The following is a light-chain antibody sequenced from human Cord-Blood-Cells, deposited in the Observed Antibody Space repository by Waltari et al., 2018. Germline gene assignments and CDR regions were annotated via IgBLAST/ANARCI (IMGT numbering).Light chain of an antibody. J-gene: IGLJ1*01. V-gene: IGLV3-1*01. CDR2: QDS. CDR3: QAWDSSTPYV. Sequence: SYELTQPPSVSVSPGQTASITCSGDKLGDKYAYWYPQKPGQSPELVIYQDSKRPSGIPERFSGSNSGNTATLTISGTQAMDEADYYCQAWDSSTPYVFGTGTKVTVL. CDR1: KLGDKY.